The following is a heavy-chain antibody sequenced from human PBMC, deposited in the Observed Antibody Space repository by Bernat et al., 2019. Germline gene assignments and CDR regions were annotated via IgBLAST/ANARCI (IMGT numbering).Heavy chain of an antibody. CDR3: AHQAEGYRFPFDH. Sequence: EVQLLESGGGLVQPGGSLRLSCAASGFTFSSYAMSWVRQAPGKGLEWVSAISGSGGSTYYADSVKGRFTISRDNSKNSLYLQMNSLRAGDTAVYYCAHQAEGYRFPFDHWGPGTLVTVSS. V-gene: IGHV3-23*01. CDR2: ISGSGGST. D-gene: IGHD5-12*01. J-gene: IGHJ4*02. CDR1: GFTFSSYA.